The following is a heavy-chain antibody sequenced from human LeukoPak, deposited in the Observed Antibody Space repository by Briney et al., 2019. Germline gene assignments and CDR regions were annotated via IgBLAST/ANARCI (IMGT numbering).Heavy chain of an antibody. CDR1: GDSISSSSYY. CDR2: VHYSGNT. D-gene: IGHD2-8*02. Sequence: SETLSLTCTVSGDSISSSSYYWGWLRQPPGKGLEWIGSVHYSGNTYYTSSLKSRVTISVDTSKNQFSLNLNSVTAADTAVYYCARQKPLVVVYATGCYCDYWGQGTLVTVSS. V-gene: IGHV4-39*01. CDR3: ARQKPLVVVYATGCYCDY. J-gene: IGHJ4*02.